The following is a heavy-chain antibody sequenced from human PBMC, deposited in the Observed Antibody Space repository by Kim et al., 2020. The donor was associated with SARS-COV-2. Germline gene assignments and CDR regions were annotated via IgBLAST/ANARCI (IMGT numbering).Heavy chain of an antibody. J-gene: IGHJ4*02. CDR2: IHYGGST. D-gene: IGHD2-2*01. Sequence: SETLSLTCSVSGASISTPNFYWGWVRQPPGKGLEWIGTIHYGGSTNYNPSLQSRVTISEDTSKNPFFLKVTSVTAADTALYYCAKYHTPTMLDYWGQGTL. CDR1: GASISTPNFY. V-gene: IGHV4-39*02. CDR3: AKYHTPTMLDY.